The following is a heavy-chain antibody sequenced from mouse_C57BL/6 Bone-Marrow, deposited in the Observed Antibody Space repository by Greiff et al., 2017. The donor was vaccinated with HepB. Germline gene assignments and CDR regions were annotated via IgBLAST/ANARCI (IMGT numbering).Heavy chain of an antibody. V-gene: IGHV1-64*01. CDR2: IHPNSGST. D-gene: IGHD3-1*01. Sequence: VQLQQPGAELVKPGASVKLSCKASGYTLTSYWMHWVKQRPGQGLEWIGMIHPNSGSTNYNEKFKSKATLTVDKSSSTAYMQLSSLTSEDSAVYYCARSGSWVFAYWGQGTLVTVSA. CDR1: GYTLTSYW. J-gene: IGHJ3*01. CDR3: ARSGSWVFAY.